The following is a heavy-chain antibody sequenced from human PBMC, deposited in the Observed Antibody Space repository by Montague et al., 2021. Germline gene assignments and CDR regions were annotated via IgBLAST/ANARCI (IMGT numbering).Heavy chain of an antibody. CDR3: ARAGYYGGLDI. Sequence: SLRLSCAASGFTFSTSWIHWVRQAPGKGLVWVSRINTDGSSTKYADSVTGRFTISRDNGKNTLYLQMNSLIAEDTAVYFCARAGYYGGLDIWGQGTLVTASS. D-gene: IGHD2-21*01. J-gene: IGHJ3*02. CDR1: GFTFSTSW. V-gene: IGHV3-74*01. CDR2: INTDGSST.